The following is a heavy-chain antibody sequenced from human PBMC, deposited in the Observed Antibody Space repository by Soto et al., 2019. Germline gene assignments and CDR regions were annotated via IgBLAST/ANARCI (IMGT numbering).Heavy chain of an antibody. V-gene: IGHV3-23*01. CDR2: VQSNHVT. CDR1: GFIFGSYA. D-gene: IGHD1-26*01. Sequence: PGESLRPSCQVSGFIFGSYAMSWVRQAPGTGLEWVALVQSNHVTYYADSVRGRFTVSRDNSKNTVYLQMDSLRVEDTTLYYCAKWLRGGSFYCDFWGQGAMVTVSS. CDR3: AKWLRGGSFYCDF. J-gene: IGHJ4*02.